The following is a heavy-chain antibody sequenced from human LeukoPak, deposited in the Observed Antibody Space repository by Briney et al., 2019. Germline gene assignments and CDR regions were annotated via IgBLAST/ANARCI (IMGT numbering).Heavy chain of an antibody. CDR3: ARGCRPYYYGSGSYSD. CDR1: GYTFTSYD. J-gene: IGHJ4*02. Sequence: ASLKVSCKASGYTFTSYDINWVRQATGQGLEWMGWMNPNSGNTGYAQKFQGRVTMTRNTSISTAYMELSSLRSEDTAVYYCARGCRPYYYGSGSYSDWGQGTLVTVSS. CDR2: MNPNSGNT. V-gene: IGHV1-8*01. D-gene: IGHD3-10*01.